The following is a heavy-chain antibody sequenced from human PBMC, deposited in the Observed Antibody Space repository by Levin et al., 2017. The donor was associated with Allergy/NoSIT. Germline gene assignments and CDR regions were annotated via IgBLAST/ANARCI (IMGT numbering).Heavy chain of an antibody. Sequence: ASVKVSCKASGYTFTGYYMHWVRQAPGQGLEWMGWINPNSGGTNYAQKFQGRVTMTRDTSISTAYMELSRLRSDDTAVYYCATMGGSGYSFPYYYYGMDVWGQGTTVTVSS. CDR2: INPNSGGT. D-gene: IGHD5-18*01. CDR1: GYTFTGYY. V-gene: IGHV1-2*02. CDR3: ATMGGSGYSFPYYYYGMDV. J-gene: IGHJ6*02.